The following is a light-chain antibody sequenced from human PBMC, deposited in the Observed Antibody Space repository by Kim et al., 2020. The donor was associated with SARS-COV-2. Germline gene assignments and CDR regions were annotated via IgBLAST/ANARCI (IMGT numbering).Light chain of an antibody. CDR2: GAS. V-gene: IGKV3-20*01. CDR1: QSVQS. CDR3: QQSGDSLA. J-gene: IGKJ4*01. Sequence: PSLSPGERATHPCRASQSVQSLASYQQKPGQAPRHLIYGASSRGTCIPHRCSGSGSGTDFTLTISRLETEDFAVYYCQQSGDSLAFGGGTKVDIK.